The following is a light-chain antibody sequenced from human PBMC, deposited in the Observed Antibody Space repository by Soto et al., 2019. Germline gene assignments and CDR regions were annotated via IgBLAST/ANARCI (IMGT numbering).Light chain of an antibody. V-gene: IGKV1-39*01. Sequence: DIQMTQSPSSLSASVGDRVTITCRASQSISTYLNWYQQKPGKAPKLLIYAASSLQGGVPSRFSGSGSGTDCTITISSLQPSDFPTYYWQQGYRTPYTFGQGTKLEIK. J-gene: IGKJ2*01. CDR2: AAS. CDR1: QSISTY. CDR3: QQGYRTPYT.